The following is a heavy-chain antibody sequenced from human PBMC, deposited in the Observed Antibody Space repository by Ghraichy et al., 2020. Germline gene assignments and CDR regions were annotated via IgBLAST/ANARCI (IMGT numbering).Heavy chain of an antibody. Sequence: SETLSLTCTVSGGSISSYYWSWIRQPPGKGLEWIGYIYYSGSTNYNPSLKSRVTISVDTSKNQFSLKLSSVTAADTAVYYCARSSAYYDFWRGDYTGGWFGPWSQGTLVTVSS. CDR1: GGSISSYY. CDR3: ARSSAYYDFWRGDYTGGWFGP. J-gene: IGHJ5*02. CDR2: IYYSGST. V-gene: IGHV4-59*01. D-gene: IGHD3-3*01.